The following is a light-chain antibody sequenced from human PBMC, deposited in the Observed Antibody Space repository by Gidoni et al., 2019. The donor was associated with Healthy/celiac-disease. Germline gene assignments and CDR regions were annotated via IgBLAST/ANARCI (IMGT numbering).Light chain of an antibody. V-gene: IGKV1-33*01. CDR3: QQYDNLLFT. Sequence: DIQLTQSPSSLSASVGDRVTITCQASQDISNYLNWYQQKPGKAPKLLIYDASNLETGVPSRFSGSGSGTDFIFTISSLQPEDIATYYCQQYDNLLFTFGPXTKVDIK. CDR1: QDISNY. J-gene: IGKJ3*01. CDR2: DAS.